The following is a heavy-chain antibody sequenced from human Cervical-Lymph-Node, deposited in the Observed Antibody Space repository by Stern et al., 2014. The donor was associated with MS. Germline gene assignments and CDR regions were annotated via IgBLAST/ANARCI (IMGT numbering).Heavy chain of an antibody. Sequence: QVQLQESGPGLVKPSGTLSLTCAVSGGSISNSNWWGWVRQTPGMGLEWIGEIYHSGTPNLSPSLKSRVPMSVDKSKTQFSLELKSVTAADTAVYYCAKVNSAYSWFDYWGQGTLVTVSS. V-gene: IGHV4-4*02. CDR2: IYHSGTP. J-gene: IGHJ5*01. D-gene: IGHD4-11*01. CDR3: AKVNSAYSWFDY. CDR1: GGSISNSNW.